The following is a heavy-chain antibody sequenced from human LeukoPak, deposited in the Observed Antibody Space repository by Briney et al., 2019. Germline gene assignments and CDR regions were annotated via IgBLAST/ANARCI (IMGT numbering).Heavy chain of an antibody. CDR1: GITFSSYW. V-gene: IGHV3-7*01. CDR3: ARGRWYSGSYYFDY. CDR2: IKQDGSEK. Sequence: GGSLRLSCAASGITFSSYWMSWVRQAPGKGLEWVANIKQDGSEKYYVDSVKGRFTISRDNAKNSLYLQMNSLRAEDTAVYYCARGRWYSGSYYFDYWGQGTLVTVSS. J-gene: IGHJ4*02. D-gene: IGHD1-26*01.